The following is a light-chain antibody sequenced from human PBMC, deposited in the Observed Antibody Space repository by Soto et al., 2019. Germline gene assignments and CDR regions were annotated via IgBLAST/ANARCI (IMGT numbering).Light chain of an antibody. CDR1: QSSSTW. CDR3: QQYNSYSPT. Sequence: DIQMTQSPSTLSASVGDRVTLTCRASQSSSTWLDWYQQEPGKAPKLLIHKASSLQSGVPSRFSGSGAGTDFTLTISSLHPDDFATYYCQQYNSYSPTFGQGTKVDIK. CDR2: KAS. J-gene: IGKJ1*01. V-gene: IGKV1-5*03.